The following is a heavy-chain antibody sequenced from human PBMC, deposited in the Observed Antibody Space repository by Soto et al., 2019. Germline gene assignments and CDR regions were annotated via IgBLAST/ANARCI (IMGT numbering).Heavy chain of an antibody. CDR3: ARLHYDFWSGYGTSRDYYYMDV. CDR1: GYSFTSYW. CDR2: IYPGDSDT. V-gene: IGHV5-51*01. D-gene: IGHD3-3*01. Sequence: GESLKISCKGSGYSFTSYWIGWVRQMPGKGLEWMGIIYPGDSDTRYSPSFQGQVTISADKAISTAYLQWSSLKASDTAMYYCARLHYDFWSGYGTSRDYYYMDVWGKGTTVTVSS. J-gene: IGHJ6*03.